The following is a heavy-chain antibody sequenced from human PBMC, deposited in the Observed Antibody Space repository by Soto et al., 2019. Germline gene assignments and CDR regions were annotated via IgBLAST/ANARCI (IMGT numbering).Heavy chain of an antibody. D-gene: IGHD5-12*01. CDR3: ARDSPIGSTFSGYDAIDY. Sequence: QVQLVQSGAEVKKPGSSVKVSCKTSGGTFSNDIITWVRQAPGQGLEWMGRNIPLLDIANYAQKFQGRVTITADKSTGTGYMELNSLRSEHTAVYYCARDSPIGSTFSGYDAIDYWGQGTLVTVSS. CDR1: GGTFSNDI. CDR2: NIPLLDIA. V-gene: IGHV1-69*08. J-gene: IGHJ4*02.